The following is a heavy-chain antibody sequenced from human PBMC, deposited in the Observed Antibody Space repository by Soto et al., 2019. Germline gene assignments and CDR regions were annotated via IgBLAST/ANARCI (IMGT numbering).Heavy chain of an antibody. CDR2: INTGNGNT. D-gene: IGHD5-12*01. V-gene: IGHV1-3*04. J-gene: IGHJ5*02. Sequence: ASVKVSCKASGITYTTYAIHWVRQAPGQGLEWMGWINTGNGNTRYSQRFQGRVTLTTDTSASTAYMDVSSLTSEDTAVYYCARAISGYVSWGQGTLVTISS. CDR1: GITYTTYA. CDR3: ARAISGYVS.